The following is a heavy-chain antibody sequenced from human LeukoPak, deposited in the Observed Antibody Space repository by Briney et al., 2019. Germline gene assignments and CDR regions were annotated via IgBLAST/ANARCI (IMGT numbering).Heavy chain of an antibody. CDR1: GGSISIYY. J-gene: IGHJ4*02. CDR2: IYYTGTT. Sequence: SETLSLTCSVSGGSISIYYWTWIRQIPGKGLEWIGYIYYTGTTNYNPLFESRATISVNTSKNQFSLKLTSVTAADTAVYFCARGEDFERYYLAYWGQGTLVTVSS. D-gene: IGHD3-9*01. CDR3: ARGEDFERYYLAY. V-gene: IGHV4-59*01.